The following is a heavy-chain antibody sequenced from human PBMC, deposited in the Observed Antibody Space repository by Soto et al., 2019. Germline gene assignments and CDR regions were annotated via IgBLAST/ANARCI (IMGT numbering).Heavy chain of an antibody. J-gene: IGHJ6*02. CDR3: ASDTARVYYGLDV. CDR2: IRSKANNYAT. CDR1: GFTFSGSA. V-gene: IGHV3-73*01. Sequence: GGSLRLSCAASGFTFSGSAMHWVRQASGKGLEWVGRIRSKANNYATAYAASVEGRFTISRDDSKNTAHLQMNSLKTEDTAVYYCASDTARVYYGLDVWGLGTTVTVSS. D-gene: IGHD5-18*01.